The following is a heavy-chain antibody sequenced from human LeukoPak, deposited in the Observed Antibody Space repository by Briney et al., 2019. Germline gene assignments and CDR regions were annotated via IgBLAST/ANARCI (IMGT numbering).Heavy chain of an antibody. CDR3: AKSYNGYESKPDY. Sequence: GGSLRLSCAASGFTFSSYSMNWVRQAPGKGLEWVSSISGSSSYIYYADSVKGRFTISRDNSKITLYLQMNSLRAEDTAVYYCAKSYNGYESKPDYWGQGTLVTVSS. J-gene: IGHJ4*02. D-gene: IGHD5-12*01. CDR1: GFTFSSYS. CDR2: ISGSSSYI. V-gene: IGHV3-21*04.